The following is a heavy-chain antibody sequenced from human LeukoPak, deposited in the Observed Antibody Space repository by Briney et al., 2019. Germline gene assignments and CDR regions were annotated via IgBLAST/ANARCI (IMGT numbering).Heavy chain of an antibody. CDR1: GFTFSSYS. CDR2: ISSSYI. D-gene: IGHD3-10*01. J-gene: IGHJ4*02. Sequence: GGSLRLSCAASGFTFSSYSMNWVRQAPGKGLEWVSSISSSYIYYADSVKGRFTISRDNAKNSLYLQMNSLRAEDTAVYYCARDFLSNNYYGSGSYGHWGQGTLVTVSS. CDR3: ARDFLSNNYYGSGSYGH. V-gene: IGHV3-21*01.